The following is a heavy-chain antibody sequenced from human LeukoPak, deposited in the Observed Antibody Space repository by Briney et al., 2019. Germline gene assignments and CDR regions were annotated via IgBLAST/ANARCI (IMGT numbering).Heavy chain of an antibody. CDR2: IYHSGST. Sequence: SETLSLTCTVSGGSISSYYWTCIRQPPGKGLEWIGYIYHSGSTNYDPSLKSRVTISVDTSKNQFSLKLGSVTAADTAVYYCARGVWPSAYYYYGMDVWGQGTTVTVSS. D-gene: IGHD3-16*01. J-gene: IGHJ6*02. CDR3: ARGVWPSAYYYYGMDV. V-gene: IGHV4-59*01. CDR1: GGSISSYY.